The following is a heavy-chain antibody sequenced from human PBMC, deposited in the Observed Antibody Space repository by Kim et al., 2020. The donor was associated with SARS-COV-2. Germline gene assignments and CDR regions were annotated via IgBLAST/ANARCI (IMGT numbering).Heavy chain of an antibody. Sequence: GGSLRLSCAASGFTFSSYAMHWVRQAPGKGLEWVAVISYDGSNKYYADSVKGRFTISRDNSKNTLYLQMNSLRAEDTAVYYCARPDPQERITMIVVVRQPYYYYGMDVWGRGTTVTVSS. CDR2: ISYDGSNK. CDR1: GFTFSSYA. V-gene: IGHV3-30*04. J-gene: IGHJ6*02. CDR3: ARPDPQERITMIVVVRQPYYYYGMDV. D-gene: IGHD3-22*01.